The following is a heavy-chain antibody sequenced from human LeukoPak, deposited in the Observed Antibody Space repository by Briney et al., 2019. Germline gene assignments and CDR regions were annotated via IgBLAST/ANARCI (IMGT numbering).Heavy chain of an antibody. V-gene: IGHV3-49*03. J-gene: IGHJ4*02. CDR2: IRSKAYGGTT. D-gene: IGHD5-24*01. CDR3: TRNMVEMATID. Sequence: PGGSLRLSCTASGFTFGDYAMSWFRQAPGKGLEWVGFIRSKAYGGTTEYAASVKGRCTISRDDSKSIAYLQMNSLKTEDTAVYYCTRNMVEMATIDWGQGTLVTVSS. CDR1: GFTFGDYA.